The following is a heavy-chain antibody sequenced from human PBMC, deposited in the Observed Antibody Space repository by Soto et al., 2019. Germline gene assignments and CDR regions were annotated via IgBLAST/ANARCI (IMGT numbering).Heavy chain of an antibody. J-gene: IGHJ6*02. V-gene: IGHV3-30*03. D-gene: IGHD6-13*01. CDR2: ISYDGSNK. CDR3: ARVHGLKQQLVPDYYYYGMDV. CDR1: GFTFSSYG. Sequence: VGSLRLSCAASGFTFSSYGVHWVRQAPGKGLEWVAVISYDGSNKYYADSVKGRFTISRDNSKNTLYLQMNSLRAEDTAVYYCARVHGLKQQLVPDYYYYGMDVWGQGTTVTVSS.